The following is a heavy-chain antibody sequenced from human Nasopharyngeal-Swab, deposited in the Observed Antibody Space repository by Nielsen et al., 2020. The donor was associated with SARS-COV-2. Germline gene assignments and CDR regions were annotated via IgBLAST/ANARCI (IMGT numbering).Heavy chain of an antibody. Sequence: SETLSLTCTVSSGSVGSYHWSWIRQPPGKGLEWIGFVYTSGNTDYNPSLKSQGTISMATSRNQFSLKLSSVTAADTAVYYCARLLSGTKPPHDAFDIWGQGTMVTVSS. J-gene: IGHJ3*02. CDR3: ARLLSGTKPPHDAFDI. D-gene: IGHD1-26*01. CDR1: SGSVGSYH. CDR2: VYTSGNT. V-gene: IGHV4-4*08.